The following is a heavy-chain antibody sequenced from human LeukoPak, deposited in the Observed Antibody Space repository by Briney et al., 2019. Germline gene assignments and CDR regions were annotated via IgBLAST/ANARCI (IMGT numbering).Heavy chain of an antibody. Sequence: GGSLRLSCAASGFIVSSNYMSWARQAPGTGLEWVAVIYSGGRTYYADSVKGRFTISRDNSKNTLYLQMNSLRAEDTAVYYCARGNSGSSYVEYYYGMDVWGQGTTVTVSS. D-gene: IGHD1-26*01. CDR1: GFIVSSNY. CDR2: IYSGGRT. J-gene: IGHJ6*02. V-gene: IGHV3-53*01. CDR3: ARGNSGSSYVEYYYGMDV.